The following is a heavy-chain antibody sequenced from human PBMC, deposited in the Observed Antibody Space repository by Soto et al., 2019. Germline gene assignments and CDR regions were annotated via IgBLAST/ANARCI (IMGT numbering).Heavy chain of an antibody. J-gene: IGHJ3*02. CDR1: GGSISSYY. CDR3: AREANLDDAFDI. Sequence: SETLSLTCTVSGGSISSYYWSWIRQPPGKGLEWIGYIYYSGSTNYNPSLKSRVTISVDTSKNQFSLKLSSVTAADTAVYYCAREANLDDAFDIWGQGTMVTVSS. CDR2: IYYSGST. V-gene: IGHV4-59*01. D-gene: IGHD7-27*01.